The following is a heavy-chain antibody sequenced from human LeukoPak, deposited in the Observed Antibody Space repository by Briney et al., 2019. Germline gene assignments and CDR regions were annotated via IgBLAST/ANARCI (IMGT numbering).Heavy chain of an antibody. D-gene: IGHD2-2*02. CDR3: ARVALIPTFDY. CDR2: INAGNGNT. CDR1: GYTLTSYA. V-gene: IGHV1-3*01. Sequence: ASVKVSCKASGYTLTSYAMHWVRQAPGQRLEWMGWINAGNGNTKYSQKFQGRVTITRDTSASTAYMELGSLRSEDTAVYYCARVALIPTFDYWGQGTLVTVSS. J-gene: IGHJ4*02.